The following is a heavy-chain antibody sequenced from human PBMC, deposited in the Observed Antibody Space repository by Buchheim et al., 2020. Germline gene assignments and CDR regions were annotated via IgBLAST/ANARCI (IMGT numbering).Heavy chain of an antibody. D-gene: IGHD6-6*01. V-gene: IGHV4-30-4*01. CDR1: GGSIGSGDFY. CDR3: ARSSIAATGSVWNFDL. CDR2: ISYTGIS. J-gene: IGHJ2*01. Sequence: QVQLQESGPGLVKPSQTLSLTCTVSGGSIGSGDFYWSWIRQTPGKGLEWIGYISYTGISYYTPSLKSRVSISEDTSKTQFSLKLSSVTAADTAVFFCARSSIAATGSVWNFDLWGRGT.